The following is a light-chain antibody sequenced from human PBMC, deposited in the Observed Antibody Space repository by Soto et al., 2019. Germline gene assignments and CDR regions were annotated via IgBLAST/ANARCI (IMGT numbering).Light chain of an antibody. CDR2: EVS. J-gene: IGLJ3*02. CDR1: SSDVGSYNL. V-gene: IGLV2-23*02. Sequence: QSALTQPASVSGSPGQSITISCTGTSSDVGSYNLVSWYQQHPGKAPKLMIYEVSKRPSGVSNRFSGSKSGNTASLTISGLQAEDEADYYCCSSAGSSNWVFGGGTQLTVL. CDR3: CSSAGSSNWV.